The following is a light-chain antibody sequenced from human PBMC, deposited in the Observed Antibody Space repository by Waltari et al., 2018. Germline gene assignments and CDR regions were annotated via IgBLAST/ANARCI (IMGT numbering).Light chain of an antibody. Sequence: QSALPQPASVSGSPGQSITISCTGTRSDVGRYNLLSWYQQHPGKAPKLMIYEGSKRPSGVSNRFSGSKSGNTASLTISGLQAEDEADYYCCSYAGSSTWVFGGGTKLTVL. V-gene: IGLV2-23*01. CDR1: RSDVGRYNL. CDR2: EGS. J-gene: IGLJ3*02. CDR3: CSYAGSSTWV.